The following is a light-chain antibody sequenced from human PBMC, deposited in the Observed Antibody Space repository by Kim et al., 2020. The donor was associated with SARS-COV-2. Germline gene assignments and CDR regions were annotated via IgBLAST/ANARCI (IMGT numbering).Light chain of an antibody. Sequence: IVLTQSPGTLSLSPGERATLACRASQSVKNNYLVWYQQRPGQAPRHLIYGASHWATGITDRFGGSVSGTDFTLTISRLEPEDFAVYYGQQYGGSPWTFGQGTKVDIK. CDR1: QSVKNNY. J-gene: IGKJ1*01. CDR3: QQYGGSPWT. V-gene: IGKV3-20*01. CDR2: GAS.